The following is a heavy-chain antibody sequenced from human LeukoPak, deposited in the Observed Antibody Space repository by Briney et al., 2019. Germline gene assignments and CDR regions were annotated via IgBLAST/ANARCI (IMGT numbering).Heavy chain of an antibody. CDR2: IKQDGSEK. CDR3: ARSDSSSATGPRHFDY. V-gene: IGHV3-7*01. CDR1: GFTFSGFW. J-gene: IGHJ4*02. D-gene: IGHD6-25*01. Sequence: PGGSLRLSCAGSGFTFSGFWMSWVRQAPGKGLEWVAHIKQDGSEKYYVDSVKGRFTISRDNAKNSVYLQMNSLRAEDTAVFYCARSDSSSATGPRHFDYWGQGTLVTVSS.